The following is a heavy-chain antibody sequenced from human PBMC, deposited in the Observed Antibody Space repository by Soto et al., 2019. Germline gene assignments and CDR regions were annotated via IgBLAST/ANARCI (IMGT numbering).Heavy chain of an antibody. CDR1: GFTFSSYG. Sequence: PGGSLRLSCAASGFTFSSYGMHLVRQAPGKGLEWVAFIWYDGSNKYYADSVKGRFTISRDNSKNTLYLQMNRLRAEDTAVYYCARDLFPAYRKTYYDFWSGDYYYYGMEVWGQGTTVTVSS. J-gene: IGHJ6*02. CDR2: IWYDGSNK. CDR3: ARDLFPAYRKTYYDFWSGDYYYYGMEV. D-gene: IGHD3-3*01. V-gene: IGHV3-33*01.